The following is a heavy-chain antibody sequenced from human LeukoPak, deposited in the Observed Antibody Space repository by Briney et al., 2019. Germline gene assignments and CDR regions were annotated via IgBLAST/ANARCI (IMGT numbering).Heavy chain of an antibody. CDR2: ISSSSSYI. CDR1: GFTFSSYS. V-gene: IGHV3-21*01. D-gene: IGHD3-10*01. J-gene: IGHJ4*02. Sequence: GGSLRLSCAASGFTFSSYSMNWVRQAPGKGLEWVSSISSSSSYIYYADSVKGRFTISRDNAKNSLYLQMNSLRAEDTAVHYCARGKGPVLLWFGELLSFDYWGQGTLVTVSS. CDR3: ARGKGPVLLWFGELLSFDY.